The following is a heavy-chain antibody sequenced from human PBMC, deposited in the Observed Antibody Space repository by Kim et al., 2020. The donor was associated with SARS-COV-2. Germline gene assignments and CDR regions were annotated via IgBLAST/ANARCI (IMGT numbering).Heavy chain of an antibody. V-gene: IGHV7-4-1*02. J-gene: IGHJ4*02. CDR1: GYTFTNNA. D-gene: IGHD3-16*02. Sequence: ASVKVSCKASGYTFTNNAISLVRQAPGQGLEWMGWINTDTGNPTYAQTCTRRCVFSLDTSVTTAYLQISSLEAEHTALYYCARVIWGTYRYTDYWGQGTLVTVSS. CDR2: INTDTGNP. CDR3: ARVIWGTYRYTDY.